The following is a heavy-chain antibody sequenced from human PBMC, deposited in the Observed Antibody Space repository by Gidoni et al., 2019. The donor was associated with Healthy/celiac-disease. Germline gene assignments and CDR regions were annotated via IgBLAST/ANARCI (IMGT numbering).Heavy chain of an antibody. CDR3: ARGYYDSSGYTFDY. CDR1: GGSVSSGSYY. J-gene: IGHJ4*02. Sequence: QVQLQESGPGLVKPSDTLSLTCTVSGGSVSSGSYYWSWIRQPPGKGLEWIGYIYYSGSTNYNPSLKSRVTISVDTSKNQFSLKLSSVTAADTAVYYCARGYYDSSGYTFDYWGQGTLVTVSS. D-gene: IGHD3-22*01. CDR2: IYYSGST. V-gene: IGHV4-61*01.